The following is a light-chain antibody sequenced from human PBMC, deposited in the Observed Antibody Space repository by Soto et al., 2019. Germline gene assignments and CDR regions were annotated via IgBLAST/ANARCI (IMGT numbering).Light chain of an antibody. J-gene: IGKJ4*02. V-gene: IGKV3-11*01. CDR2: DAS. Sequence: EIVLTQSPATLSLSPGERATLSCRASQSVSSDLAWYQQKPGQAPRLLIYDASNRATGIPARFSGSGSGTDFTLTISRLGPEYFEVYYCQQRSNWPLTFGGGTKVEIK. CDR3: QQRSNWPLT. CDR1: QSVSSD.